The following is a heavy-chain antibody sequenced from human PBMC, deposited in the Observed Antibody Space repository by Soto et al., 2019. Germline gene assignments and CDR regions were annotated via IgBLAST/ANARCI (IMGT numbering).Heavy chain of an antibody. CDR1: GFTFSSYS. Sequence: PGGSLRLSCAASGFTFSSYSMNWVRQAPGKGLEWVSSISSSSSYIYYADSVKGRFTISRENAKNSLYLQMNSLRAEDTAVYYCARSSNHYDILTGPPPPIGGGWGQGTLVTV. J-gene: IGHJ4*02. D-gene: IGHD3-9*01. CDR2: ISSSSSYI. CDR3: ARSSNHYDILTGPPPPIGGG. V-gene: IGHV3-21*01.